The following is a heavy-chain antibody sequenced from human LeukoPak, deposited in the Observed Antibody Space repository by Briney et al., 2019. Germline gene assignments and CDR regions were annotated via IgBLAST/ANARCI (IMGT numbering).Heavy chain of an antibody. J-gene: IGHJ3*02. V-gene: IGHV3-9*01. D-gene: IGHD3-22*01. CDR3: AKDFFPVYYYDSSGYDVTAFDI. Sequence: GGSLRLSCAASGFTFDDYAMHWVRQAPGKGLEWVSGISWNSGSIGYADSVKGRFTISRDNAKNSLYLQMNGLRAEDTALYYCAKDFFPVYYYDSSGYDVTAFDIWGQGTMVTVSS. CDR2: ISWNSGSI. CDR1: GFTFDDYA.